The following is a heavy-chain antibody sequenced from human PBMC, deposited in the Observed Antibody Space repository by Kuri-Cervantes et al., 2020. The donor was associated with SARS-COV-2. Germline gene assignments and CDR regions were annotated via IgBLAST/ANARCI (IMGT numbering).Heavy chain of an antibody. V-gene: IGHV4-38-2*02. J-gene: IGHJ4*02. D-gene: IGHD1-14*01. CDR1: GYSISSGYY. CDR2: IYYSGST. CDR3: ARVLRPGDFDY. Sequence: GSLRLSCTVSGYSISSGYYWGWIRQPPGKGLEWIGSIYYSGSTYYNPSLKSRVTISVDTSKNQFSLKLSSVTAADTAVYYCARVLRPGDFDYWGQGTLVTVSS.